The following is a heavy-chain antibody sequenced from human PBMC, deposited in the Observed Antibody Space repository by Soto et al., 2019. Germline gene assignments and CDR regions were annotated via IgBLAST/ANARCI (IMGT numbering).Heavy chain of an antibody. CDR3: ARQSSYYDILTGYYTPSHYYYYYGMDV. CDR1: GYILSNYW. V-gene: IGHV5-51*01. D-gene: IGHD3-9*01. CDR2: IYPGDSDT. Sequence: PGESLKISCKGSGYILSNYWIDCVRQMHGKGLEWMGIIYPGDSDTRYSPSFQGQVTISADKSISTAYLQWSSLKASDTAMYYCARQSSYYDILTGYYTPSHYYYYYGMDVWGQGTTVTVSS. J-gene: IGHJ6*02.